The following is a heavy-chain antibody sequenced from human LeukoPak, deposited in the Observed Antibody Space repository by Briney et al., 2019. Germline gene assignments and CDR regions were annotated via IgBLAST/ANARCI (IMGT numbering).Heavy chain of an antibody. D-gene: IGHD2-15*01. CDR1: GYTFTDYY. CDR3: SRGLEAGDTAPHFDY. CDR2: INPNRGGT. J-gene: IGHJ4*02. V-gene: IGHV1-2*02. Sequence: ASVNVSCKASGYTFTDYYIHWVRQAPAQGLEWMGWINPNRGGTNYPQKFPGRVPVTRDTSITTAYRELSSLILGDHADHYSSRGLEAGDTAPHFDYWGQGTLVSVSS.